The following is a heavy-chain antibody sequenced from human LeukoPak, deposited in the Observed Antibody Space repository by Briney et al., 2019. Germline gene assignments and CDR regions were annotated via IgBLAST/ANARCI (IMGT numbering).Heavy chain of an antibody. V-gene: IGHV5-51*01. D-gene: IGHD6-19*01. Sequence: GESLKISCNRSGYCFTSYWSGWGRQMPGKGLEWMGIIYPGDSDTRYSPSFQGQVTISADKSISTAYLQWSSLKASDTAMYYCASAIAVAADYWGQGTLVTVSS. CDR2: IYPGDSDT. J-gene: IGHJ4*02. CDR3: ASAIAVAADY. CDR1: GYCFTSYW.